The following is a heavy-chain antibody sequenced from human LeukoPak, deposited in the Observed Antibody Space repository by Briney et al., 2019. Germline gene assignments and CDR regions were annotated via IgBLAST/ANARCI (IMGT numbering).Heavy chain of an antibody. J-gene: IGHJ4*02. Sequence: ASVKVSCKASGYTFTGYYMHWVRQAPGQGLEWMGWINPNSGGTNYAQKFQGRVTMTRDTSVSTAYMELSRLRSDDTAVYYCATYGADHSSSWYLFDYWGQGTLVTVSS. CDR2: INPNSGGT. V-gene: IGHV1-2*02. D-gene: IGHD6-13*01. CDR3: ATYGADHSSSWYLFDY. CDR1: GYTFTGYY.